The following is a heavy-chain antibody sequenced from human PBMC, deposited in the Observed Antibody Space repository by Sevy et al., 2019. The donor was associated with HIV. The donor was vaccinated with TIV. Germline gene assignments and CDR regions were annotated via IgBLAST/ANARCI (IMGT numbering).Heavy chain of an antibody. J-gene: IGHJ4*02. CDR1: GFTFDDHT. D-gene: IGHD3-16*01. CDR3: AKDMASEGGGAYYFDY. CDR2: ISWDGGST. Sequence: GGSLRLSCAASGFTFDDHTMHWVRQPPGKGLEWVSLISWDGGSTYYADSVKGGFTISRDNSNNSLFLQMHSLGAEDTALNYCAKDMASEGGGAYYFDYWGQGTLVTVSS. V-gene: IGHV3-43*01.